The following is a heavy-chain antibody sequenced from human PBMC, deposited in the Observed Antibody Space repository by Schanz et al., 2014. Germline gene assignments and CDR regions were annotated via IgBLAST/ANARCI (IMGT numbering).Heavy chain of an antibody. Sequence: EVQLVQSGGGLVQPGGSLRLSCAASGFTFSRYWMQWVRQAPGKGLVWVSRIYMDGSGRDYGDSVKGRFTISRDNAKNSLYLQMDSLKTEDTAVYYCARRNFYDKSAAFDYWGQGSLXTVSS. CDR2: IYMDGSGR. D-gene: IGHD3-9*01. CDR1: GFTFSRYW. CDR3: ARRNFYDKSAAFDY. V-gene: IGHV3-74*01. J-gene: IGHJ4*02.